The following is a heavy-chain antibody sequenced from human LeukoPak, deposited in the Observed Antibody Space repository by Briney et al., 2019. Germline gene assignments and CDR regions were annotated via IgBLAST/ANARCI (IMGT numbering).Heavy chain of an antibody. D-gene: IGHD3-9*01. V-gene: IGHV3-23*01. CDR2: ISGGGGST. J-gene: IGHJ4*02. Sequence: PGGSLRLSCAASGFTFSTYAMSWVRQAPGKGREGVSTISGGGGSTYSADPVKGRFAISRDNSKSTMYLQMNSLRAEDTGVYYCAKLSGKTLTGSNYYFDYWGQGNLVSVSS. CDR1: GFTFSTYA. CDR3: AKLSGKTLTGSNYYFDY.